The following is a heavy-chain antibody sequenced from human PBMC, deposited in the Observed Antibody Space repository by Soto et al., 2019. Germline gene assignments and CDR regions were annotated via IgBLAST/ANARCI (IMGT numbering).Heavy chain of an antibody. CDR2: ISSTSTYT. J-gene: IGHJ4*02. V-gene: IGHV3-21*01. D-gene: IGHD2-15*01. CDR3: ARVGSPGYCSGGFCPPPDY. CDR1: GFTFSTST. Sequence: PGGSLRLSCAAPGFTFSTSTMNWVRQAPGQGLEWLSSISSTSTYTYYAASVRGRFTISRDNAKNSLYLQMNSLTAEDTAVYYCARVGSPGYCSGGFCPPPDYWGQGTLVTVSS.